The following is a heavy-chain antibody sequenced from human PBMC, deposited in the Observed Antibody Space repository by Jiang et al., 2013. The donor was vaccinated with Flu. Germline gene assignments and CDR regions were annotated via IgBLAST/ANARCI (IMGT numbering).Heavy chain of an antibody. CDR1: GFSLSTSGVG. CDR3: AHRLYGSGSVDY. V-gene: IGHV2-5*02. CDR2: IYWDEER. J-gene: IGHJ4*02. Sequence: KPTQTLTLTCTFSGFSLSTSGVGVGWIRQPPGKALEWLALIYWDEERRYSPSLENRVTITKDTSKDQVVLTMTNVDPVDTGTYYCAHRLYGSGSVDYWGQGTLVTVSS. D-gene: IGHD3-10*01.